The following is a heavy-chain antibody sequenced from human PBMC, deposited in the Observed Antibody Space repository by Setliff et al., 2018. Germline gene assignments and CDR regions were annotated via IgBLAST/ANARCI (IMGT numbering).Heavy chain of an antibody. CDR3: AREVVVVKSAINYYYYMDV. V-gene: IGHV1-69*10. Sequence: SVKVSCKASGDTFGSYTISWLRQAPGQGLEWMGGIIPILGVPKYSQRFRGRVTITADESTTTAYMELSSLRSDDTAVFYCAREVVVVKSAINYYYYMDVWGKGTTVTVSS. CDR1: GDTFGSYT. D-gene: IGHD2-2*01. J-gene: IGHJ6*03. CDR2: IIPILGVP.